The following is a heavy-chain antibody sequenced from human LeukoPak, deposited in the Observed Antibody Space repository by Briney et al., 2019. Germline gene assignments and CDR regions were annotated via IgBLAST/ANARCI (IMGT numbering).Heavy chain of an antibody. V-gene: IGHV1-18*01. D-gene: IGHD3-3*01. CDR1: GYTFTSYG. CDR2: ISAYNGNT. J-gene: IGHJ6*02. Sequence: ASVNVSCKASGYTFTSYGISWVRQAPGQGLEWMGWISAYNGNTNYAQKLQGRVTMTTDTSTSTAYMELRSLRSDDTAVYYCARSVLRFFGGYYGMDVWGQGTTVTVSS. CDR3: ARSVLRFFGGYYGMDV.